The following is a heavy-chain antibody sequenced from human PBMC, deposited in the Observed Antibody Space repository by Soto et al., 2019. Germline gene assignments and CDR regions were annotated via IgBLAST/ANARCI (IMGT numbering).Heavy chain of an antibody. D-gene: IGHD3-3*01. J-gene: IGHJ6*02. CDR3: ASEAAARYDFWSGYQIPYYYYYGMDV. CDR2: IIPIFGTA. CDR1: GGTFSSYA. V-gene: IGHV1-69*13. Sequence: ASVKVSCKASGGTFSSYAISWVRQAPGQGLEWMGGIIPIFGTANYAQKFQGRVTITADESTSTAYMELSSLRSEDTAVYYCASEAAARYDFWSGYQIPYYYYYGMDVWGQGTTVTVS.